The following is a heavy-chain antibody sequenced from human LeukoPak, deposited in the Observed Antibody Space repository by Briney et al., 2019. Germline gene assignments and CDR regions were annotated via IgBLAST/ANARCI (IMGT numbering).Heavy chain of an antibody. CDR2: THNSGTT. Sequence: PSETLSLTCTVSGYSISSGYCWGWIRQAPGKGLVWTGSTHNSGTTSFNPSLKRRITMAVEPPKNQFSRNWTSVTPAERAVYYCARDLSGFGTNDYWPIRLDPWGQGTRVTVSS. J-gene: IGHJ5*02. CDR3: ARDLSGFGTNDYWPIRLDP. D-gene: IGHD3/OR15-3a*01. V-gene: IGHV4-38-2*02. CDR1: GYSISSGYC.